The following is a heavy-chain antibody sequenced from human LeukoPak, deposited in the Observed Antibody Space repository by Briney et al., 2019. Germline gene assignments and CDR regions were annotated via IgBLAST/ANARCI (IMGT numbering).Heavy chain of an antibody. CDR1: GFIFSNYW. D-gene: IGHD6-13*01. V-gene: IGHV3-7*03. CDR2: IKQDGSAK. CDR3: ARDYRSSWYV. Sequence: GGSLRLSCAASGFIFSNYWMTWVRQAPGKGLEWVANIKQDGSAKHYADSVKGRFTISRDNARNSLYLQMNSLRAEDTSVYYCARDYRSSWYVRGQGTLVTVSS. J-gene: IGHJ4*02.